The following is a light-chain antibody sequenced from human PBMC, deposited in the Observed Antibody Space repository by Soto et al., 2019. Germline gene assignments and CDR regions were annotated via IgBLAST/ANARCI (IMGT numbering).Light chain of an antibody. V-gene: IGLV2-8*01. CDR1: SSDVGGYNY. CDR2: EVS. J-gene: IGLJ2*01. Sequence: QSALTQPPSASGSPGQSVTISCTGTSSDVGGYNYVSWYQQHPGKAPKLMIYEVSKRPSGVPDRFSGSKSGNTASLTVSGLQAEDEADYYCSSYAGRNMVVFGEGTKLTVL. CDR3: SSYAGRNMVV.